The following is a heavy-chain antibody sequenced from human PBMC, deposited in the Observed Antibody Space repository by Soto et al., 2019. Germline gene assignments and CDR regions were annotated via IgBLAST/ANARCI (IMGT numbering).Heavy chain of an antibody. V-gene: IGHV4-59*01. CDR1: GGSISSYY. Sequence: QVQLQESGPGLVKPSETLSLTCTVSGGSISSYYWSWIRQPPGKGLEWIGYIYYSGSTNYNPSLKSRVTISVDTSKNQFSLKLSSVTAADTAVYYCARDLAVAGTRWFDPWGQGTLVTVSS. CDR2: IYYSGST. J-gene: IGHJ5*02. D-gene: IGHD6-19*01. CDR3: ARDLAVAGTRWFDP.